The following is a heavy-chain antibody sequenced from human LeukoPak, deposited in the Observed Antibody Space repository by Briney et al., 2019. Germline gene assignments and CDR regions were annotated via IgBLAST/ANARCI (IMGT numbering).Heavy chain of an antibody. V-gene: IGHV3-33*01. CDR2: IWYDGSNK. Sequence: GGSLRLSCAASGFTFSSYCMHWVRQAPGKGLEWVAVIWYDGSNKYYADSVKGRFTISKDNSKNTLYLQMNSLRAEDTAVYYCAREDSSSWYHHYYYYMDVWGKGTTVTVSS. D-gene: IGHD6-13*01. CDR3: AREDSSSWYHHYYYYMDV. CDR1: GFTFSSYC. J-gene: IGHJ6*03.